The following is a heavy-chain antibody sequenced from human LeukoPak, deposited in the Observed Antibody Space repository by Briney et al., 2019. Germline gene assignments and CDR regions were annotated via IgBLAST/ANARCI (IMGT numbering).Heavy chain of an antibody. CDR1: GYTFIDYY. V-gene: IGHV1-2*06. Sequence: ASVKVSCKASGYTFIDYYMQWVRQAPGQGLEWMGRINPKSGGTNYAQKFQGRVTMTRDTSISTAYMELSRLTSDDTAVYYCARESSGWYYIDYWGQGTLVTVPS. CDR2: INPKSGGT. D-gene: IGHD6-19*01. J-gene: IGHJ4*02. CDR3: ARESSGWYYIDY.